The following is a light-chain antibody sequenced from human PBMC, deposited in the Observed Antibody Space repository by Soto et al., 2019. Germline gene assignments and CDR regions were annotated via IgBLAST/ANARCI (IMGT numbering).Light chain of an antibody. Sequence: EIVMTQSPATLAVSPGERAALSCRASQSVSSNFAWYQQKPGQAPRLLIYGASSRATGTPARFSGSGSGTEFTLTNSSLQSEDFAVYYCQQYNNWPYTFGLGTKLEIK. CDR3: QQYNNWPYT. V-gene: IGKV3-15*01. J-gene: IGKJ2*01. CDR1: QSVSSN. CDR2: GAS.